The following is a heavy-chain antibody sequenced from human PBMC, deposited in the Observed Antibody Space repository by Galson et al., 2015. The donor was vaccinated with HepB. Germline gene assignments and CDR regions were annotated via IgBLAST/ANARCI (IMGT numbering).Heavy chain of an antibody. CDR3: ARSIAVAGTSFYYYGMDV. J-gene: IGHJ6*02. CDR1: GFTFSSYA. CDR2: ISGSGGST. D-gene: IGHD6-19*01. V-gene: IGHV3-23*01. Sequence: SLRLSCAASGFTFSSYAMSWVRQAPGKGLEWVSAISGSGGSTYYADSVKGRFTISRDNSKNTLYLQMNSLRAEDTAVYYCARSIAVAGTSFYYYGMDVWGQGTTVTVSS.